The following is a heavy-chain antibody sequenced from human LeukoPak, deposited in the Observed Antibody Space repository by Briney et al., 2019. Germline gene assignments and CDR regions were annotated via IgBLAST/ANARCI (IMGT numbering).Heavy chain of an antibody. J-gene: IGHJ4*02. CDR2: INPNSGGT. Sequence: ASVKVSCKASGYTFTGYYMHWVRQAPGQGLEWMGRINPNSGGTNYAQKFQGRVTMTRDTSISTAYMELSRLRSDDTAVYYCARVGAETYYYDSSGYRPFDYWGQGTLVTVS. CDR1: GYTFTGYY. D-gene: IGHD3-22*01. V-gene: IGHV1-2*06. CDR3: ARVGAETYYYDSSGYRPFDY.